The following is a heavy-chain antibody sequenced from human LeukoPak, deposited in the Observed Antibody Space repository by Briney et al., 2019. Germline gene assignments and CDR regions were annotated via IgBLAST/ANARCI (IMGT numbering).Heavy chain of an antibody. J-gene: IGHJ3*02. CDR2: IYYSGST. CDR1: GGSISRYY. D-gene: IGHD5-18*01. V-gene: IGHV4-59*08. CDR3: ARPGVGSGRYGAFDI. Sequence: PSETLSLTCTVSGGSISRYYWTWIWQPPGKGLKWIGYIYYSGSTNHNPSLESRVTMSVDTSKSQFSLKLRSVTAADTAVYYCARPGVGSGRYGAFDIWGQGTKVTVSP.